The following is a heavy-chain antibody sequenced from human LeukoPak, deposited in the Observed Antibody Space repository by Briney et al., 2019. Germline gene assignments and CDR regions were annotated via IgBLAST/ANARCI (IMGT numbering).Heavy chain of an antibody. CDR3: TRIETTVTGFDY. D-gene: IGHD4-11*01. CDR1: GFTFSGSA. CDR2: IRSKTNSYAT. J-gene: IGHJ4*02. V-gene: IGHV3-73*01. Sequence: GGSLKLSCAASGFTFSGSAMHWVRQTSGKGLEWVGHIRSKTNSYATAYAASVKGRFTISRDDSKNTAYLQMNSLKTEDTAVYYCTRIETTVTGFDYWGQGTLVTVSS.